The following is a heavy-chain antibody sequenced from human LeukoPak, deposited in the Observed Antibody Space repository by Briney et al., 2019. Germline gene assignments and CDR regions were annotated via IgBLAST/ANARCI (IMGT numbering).Heavy chain of an antibody. D-gene: IGHD5-18*01. V-gene: IGHV3-21*01. J-gene: IGHJ4*02. CDR3: ASVDTAMSGSLDY. Sequence: GGSLRLSCAASGFTFSSYSMNWVRQPPGKGLEWVSSISSSSSYIYYADSVKGRFTISRDNAKNSLYLQMNSLRAEDTAVYYCASVDTAMSGSLDYWGQGTLVTVSS. CDR2: ISSSSSYI. CDR1: GFTFSSYS.